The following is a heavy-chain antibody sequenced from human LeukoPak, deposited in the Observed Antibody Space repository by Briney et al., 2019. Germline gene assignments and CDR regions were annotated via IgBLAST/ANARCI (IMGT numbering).Heavy chain of an antibody. CDR3: ARGQNAFDI. CDR2: IFYSGST. J-gene: IGHJ3*02. V-gene: IGHV4-59*01. CDR1: GGSISSYY. Sequence: SETLSLTCTVSGGSISSYYWSWIRQPPGKGLEWIGYIFYSGSTNYNPSLKSRVTMSVDTSKNQFSLKLSSVTAADAAVYYCARGQNAFDIWGRGTMVTVSS.